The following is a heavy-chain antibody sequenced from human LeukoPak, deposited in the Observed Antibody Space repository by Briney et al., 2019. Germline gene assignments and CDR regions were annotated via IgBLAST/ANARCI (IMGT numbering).Heavy chain of an antibody. J-gene: IGHJ4*02. Sequence: GGSLRLSCAGSGYSFDEYAMHWVRQAPGKGLEWVSGINWKSDKIGYADSVKGRFTISRDNSKNSLYLQMNSLRDEDTAVYYCARDDYVWGSYRHDYWGQGTLVTVSS. V-gene: IGHV3-9*01. CDR1: GYSFDEYA. CDR3: ARDDYVWGSYRHDY. CDR2: INWKSDKI. D-gene: IGHD3-16*02.